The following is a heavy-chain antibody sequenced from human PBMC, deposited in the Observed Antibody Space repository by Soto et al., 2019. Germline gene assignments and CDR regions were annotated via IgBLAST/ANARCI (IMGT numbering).Heavy chain of an antibody. Sequence: GRSLRLSCAASGFTFSSYSMNWVRQAPGKGLEWVSYISSSSSTIYYADSVKGRFTISRDNAKNSLYLQMNSLRAEDTAVYYCAREPSLVLRLRPIDYWGQGTLVTVSS. CDR2: ISSSSSTI. CDR3: AREPSLVLRLRPIDY. J-gene: IGHJ4*02. V-gene: IGHV3-48*01. D-gene: IGHD1-7*01. CDR1: GFTFSSYS.